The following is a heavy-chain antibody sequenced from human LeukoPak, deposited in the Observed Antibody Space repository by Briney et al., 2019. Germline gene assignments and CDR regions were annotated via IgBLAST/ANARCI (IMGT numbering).Heavy chain of an antibody. J-gene: IGHJ3*02. CDR2: ISAYNGNT. Sequence: ASVKVSCKASGYTFTSYGISWVRQAPGRGLEWMGWISAYNGNTNYAQKLQGRVTMTTDTSTSTAYMELRSLRSDDTAVYYCARDRGDIAVAGYDAFDIWGQGTMVTVSS. CDR1: GYTFTSYG. CDR3: ARDRGDIAVAGYDAFDI. V-gene: IGHV1-18*01. D-gene: IGHD6-19*01.